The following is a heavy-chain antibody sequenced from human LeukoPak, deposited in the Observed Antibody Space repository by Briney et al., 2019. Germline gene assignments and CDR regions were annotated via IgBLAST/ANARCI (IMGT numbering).Heavy chain of an antibody. CDR3: ANQGSYAGGSVDY. J-gene: IGHJ4*02. V-gene: IGHV3-30*18. Sequence: PGGSVRLSCTASGFTFSSYGMHWVRQAPGQGLEWVAGISDDGGKKDYADSFKGRVTISRDNSQNTLYLQMTSLRAEDTAVYYCANQGSYAGGSVDYWGQGTLVTVSS. CDR2: ISDDGGKK. CDR1: GFTFSSYG. D-gene: IGHD1-26*01.